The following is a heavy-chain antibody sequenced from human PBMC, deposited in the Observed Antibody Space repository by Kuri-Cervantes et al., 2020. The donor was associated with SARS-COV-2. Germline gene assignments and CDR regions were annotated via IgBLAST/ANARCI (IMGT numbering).Heavy chain of an antibody. V-gene: IGHV4-59*01. CDR2: IYYSGST. Sequence: SETLSLTCTVSGGSISSYYWSWIRQPPGKGLEWIGYIYYSGSTNYNPSLKSRVTISVDTSKNQFSLKLSSVTAADTAVYYCAREPPGWLRNSGENWYFDLWGRGTRGTASS. J-gene: IGHJ2*01. D-gene: IGHD5-12*01. CDR3: AREPPGWLRNSGENWYFDL. CDR1: GGSISSYY.